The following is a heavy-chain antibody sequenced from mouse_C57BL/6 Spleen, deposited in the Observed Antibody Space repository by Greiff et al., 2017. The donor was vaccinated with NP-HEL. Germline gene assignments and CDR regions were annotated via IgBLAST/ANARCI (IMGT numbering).Heavy chain of an antibody. Sequence: EVKLMESGGGLVQPGGSMKLSCVASGFTFSNYWMNWVRQSPEKGLEWVAQIRLKSDNYATHYAESVKGRFTISRDDSKSSVYLQMNNLRAEDTGIYYCTAFYDGKFAYWGQGTLVTVSA. CDR3: TAFYDGKFAY. D-gene: IGHD2-3*01. CDR2: IRLKSDNYAT. J-gene: IGHJ3*01. CDR1: GFTFSNYW. V-gene: IGHV6-3*01.